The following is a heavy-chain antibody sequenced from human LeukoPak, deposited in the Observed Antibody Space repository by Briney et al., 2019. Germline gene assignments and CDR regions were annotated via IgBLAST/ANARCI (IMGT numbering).Heavy chain of an antibody. CDR3: ARREDYSSSSEFDY. D-gene: IGHD6-6*01. CDR1: GYSFTSYW. J-gene: IGHJ4*02. V-gene: IGHV5-51*01. Sequence: PGGSLRLSCAASGYSFTSYWIGWVRQMPGKGLEWMGIIYPGDSDTRYSPSFQGQVTISADKSISTAYLQWSSLKASDTAMYYCARREDYSSSSEFDYWGQGTLVTVSS. CDR2: IYPGDSDT.